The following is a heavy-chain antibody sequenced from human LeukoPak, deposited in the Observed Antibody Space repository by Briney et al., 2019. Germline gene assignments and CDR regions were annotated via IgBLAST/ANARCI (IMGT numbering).Heavy chain of an antibody. Sequence: GGSLRLSCAASGFTFSHCGFHWVRQAPGKGLEWVAVIWSDGSNKYYGDSVKGRFIIYRDDSQNTVYLQMNSLRAEDTAVYYCAKDAQRGFDYSNSLEYWGQGSLVTVSS. V-gene: IGHV3-33*06. CDR2: IWSDGSNK. J-gene: IGHJ4*02. D-gene: IGHD4-11*01. CDR1: GFTFSHCG. CDR3: AKDAQRGFDYSNSLEY.